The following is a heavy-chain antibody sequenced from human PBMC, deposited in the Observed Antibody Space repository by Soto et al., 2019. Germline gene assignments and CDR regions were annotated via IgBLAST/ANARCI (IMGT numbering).Heavy chain of an antibody. CDR3: ARAVPVFDHFDY. CDR1: GFTFSSYA. Sequence: QVQLVESGGGVVQPGRSLRLSCAASGFTFSSYAMHWVRQAPGKGLEWVAVISYDGSNKYYADSVKGRFTISRDNSKNTLYLKMNSLRAEDTAVYYCARAVPVFDHFDYWGQGTLVTVSS. V-gene: IGHV3-30-3*01. J-gene: IGHJ4*02. CDR2: ISYDGSNK. D-gene: IGHD3-10*02.